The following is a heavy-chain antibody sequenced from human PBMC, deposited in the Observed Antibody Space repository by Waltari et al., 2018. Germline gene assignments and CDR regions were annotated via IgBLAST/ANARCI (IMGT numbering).Heavy chain of an antibody. J-gene: IGHJ4*02. D-gene: IGHD3-22*01. CDR1: GYSISISYY. V-gene: IGHV4-38-2*01. Sequence: QVQLQESGPGLVKPSETLSLTCAVSGYSISISYYWGWIRQPPGKGLEWVASIYHSGSTYYNPSLKSRVTILVDMSNTQFSLKLSSVTAADTAVYYCARQVGDYYDSTGSLDYWGQGALVTVSS. CDR3: ARQVGDYYDSTGSLDY. CDR2: IYHSGST.